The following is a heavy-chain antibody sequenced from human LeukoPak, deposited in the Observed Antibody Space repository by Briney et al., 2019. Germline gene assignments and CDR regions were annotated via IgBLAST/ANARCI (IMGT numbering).Heavy chain of an antibody. CDR2: IYYNGST. CDR1: GVPISSSSYY. Sequence: SETLSLTCTVSGVPISSSSYYWGWIRQPPGKGLEWIGSIYYNGSTYYNPSLKSRVTISVDTSKNQFSLKLSSVTAADTAVYYCARHALKRQWEILNPTFDYWGQGTLVTVSS. CDR3: ARHALKRQWEILNPTFDY. V-gene: IGHV4-39*01. D-gene: IGHD1-26*01. J-gene: IGHJ4*02.